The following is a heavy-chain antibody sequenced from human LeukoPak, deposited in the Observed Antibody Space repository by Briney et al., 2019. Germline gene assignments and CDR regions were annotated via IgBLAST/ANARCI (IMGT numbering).Heavy chain of an antibody. J-gene: IGHJ4*02. D-gene: IGHD2-2*01. Sequence: INPNSGGTNYAQKFQGRVTMTRDTSISTAYMELSRLRSDDTAVYYCARDILYCSSTSCQDYWGQGTLVTVSS. CDR2: INPNSGGT. V-gene: IGHV1-2*02. CDR3: ARDILYCSSTSCQDY.